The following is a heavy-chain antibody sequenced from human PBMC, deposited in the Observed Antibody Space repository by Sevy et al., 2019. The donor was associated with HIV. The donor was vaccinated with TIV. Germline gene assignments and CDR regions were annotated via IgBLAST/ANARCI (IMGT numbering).Heavy chain of an antibody. CDR1: GYTFTDYY. CDR2: INPKSGGT. Sequence: ASVKVSCKATGYTFTDYYIHWVRQAPGQGLEWMGWINPKSGGTNYAQKFHGGVTMTRDTSISTAYLELSRLGSDDTVVYYCARVVEPAGIDPYYYGVDVWGPGATVTVSS. J-gene: IGHJ6*02. CDR3: ARVVEPAGIDPYYYGVDV. V-gene: IGHV1-2*02. D-gene: IGHD2-2*02.